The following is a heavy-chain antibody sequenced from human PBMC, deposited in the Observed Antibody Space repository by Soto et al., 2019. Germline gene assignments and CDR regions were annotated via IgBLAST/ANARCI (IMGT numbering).Heavy chain of an antibody. V-gene: IGHV4-59*08. CDR1: SGSISSNY. Sequence: SETLSLTCTVSSGSISSNYWSWIRQPPGKGLEWIGHIDYSGSTNYNPSLKSRVTMSVDTSKNQFSLKLTSVTAADTAVYYCARHNTYWYFDLWGRGTLVTVSS. J-gene: IGHJ2*01. CDR3: ARHNTYWYFDL. CDR2: IDYSGST.